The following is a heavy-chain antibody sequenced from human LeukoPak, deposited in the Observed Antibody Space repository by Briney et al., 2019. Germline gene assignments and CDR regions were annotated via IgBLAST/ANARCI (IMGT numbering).Heavy chain of an antibody. V-gene: IGHV4-39*01. CDR1: AGSISSSSYY. CDR3: ARIGYCSSTSCYGPYYFDY. D-gene: IGHD2-2*01. J-gene: IGHJ4*02. Sequence: SETLSLTCTVSAGSISSSSYYWGWIRQPPGKGLEWIGSIYYSGSTYYNPSLKSRVTISVDTSKNQFSLKLSSVTAADTAVYYCARIGYCSSTSCYGPYYFDYWGQGTLVTVSS. CDR2: IYYSGST.